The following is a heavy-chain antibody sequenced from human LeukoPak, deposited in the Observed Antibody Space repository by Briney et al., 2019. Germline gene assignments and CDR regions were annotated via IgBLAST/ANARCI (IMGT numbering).Heavy chain of an antibody. J-gene: IGHJ4*02. CDR3: ARAKMPGIQTAGRVNYFDS. V-gene: IGHV3-13*01. CDR2: IDTAGNA. CDR1: EFTFSSYD. Sequence: GGSLRLSCAASEFTFSSYDMHWVRQATGKGLEWVSTIDTAGNAWYPDSVKGRFTISRENAKNSLNLQMNSLRVGDTAVYYCARAKMPGIQTAGRVNYFDSWGQGTLVTVST. D-gene: IGHD6-13*01.